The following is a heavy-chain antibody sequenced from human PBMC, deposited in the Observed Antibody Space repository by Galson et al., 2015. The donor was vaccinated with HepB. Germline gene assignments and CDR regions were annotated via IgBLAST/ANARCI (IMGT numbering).Heavy chain of an antibody. V-gene: IGHV3-48*02. CDR2: ISSSSSTI. CDR3: ARDPEDSGYDWGFAFDY. D-gene: IGHD5-12*01. J-gene: IGHJ4*02. Sequence: SLRLSCAASGFTFSSYSMNWVRQAPGKGLEWVSYISSSSSTIYYADSVKGRFTISRDNAKNSLYLQMNSLRDEDTAVYYCARDPEDSGYDWGFAFDYWGQGTLVTVSS. CDR1: GFTFSSYS.